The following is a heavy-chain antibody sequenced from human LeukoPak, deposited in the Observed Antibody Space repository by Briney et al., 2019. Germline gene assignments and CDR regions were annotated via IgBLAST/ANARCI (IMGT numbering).Heavy chain of an antibody. Sequence: PGGSLRLSCAASGFTFSSYAMMWVRQATGKGLDWVSPISVSGGSPNYADSVKGRFTITRDNSKNTLFLQMNSLRAEDTVLYYCAKGLREYDFWSGYATWGQGTLVTVSS. V-gene: IGHV3-23*01. J-gene: IGHJ5*02. CDR3: AKGLREYDFWSGYAT. CDR2: ISVSGGSP. D-gene: IGHD3-3*01. CDR1: GFTFSSYA.